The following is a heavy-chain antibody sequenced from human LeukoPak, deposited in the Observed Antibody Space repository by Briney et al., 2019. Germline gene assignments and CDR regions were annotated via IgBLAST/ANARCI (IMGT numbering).Heavy chain of an antibody. J-gene: IGHJ3*02. CDR3: ARGLSVAGTGDHDAFDI. CDR1: GFTVSSNY. Sequence: SGGSLRLSCAASGFTVSSNYMSWVRQAPGKGLEWVSVIYSGGSTYYADSVKGRFTISRDNSKNTLYLRMNSLRAEDTAVYYCARGLSVAGTGDHDAFDIWGQGTMVTVSS. D-gene: IGHD6-19*01. CDR2: IYSGGST. V-gene: IGHV3-53*01.